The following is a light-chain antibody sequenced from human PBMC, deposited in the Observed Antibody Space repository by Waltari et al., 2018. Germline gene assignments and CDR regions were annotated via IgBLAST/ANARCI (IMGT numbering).Light chain of an antibody. Sequence: DIVLTQSPDSLAVSLGERATMHCKASQSVLFSSNNKNYLAWYQQKPGQPPKLLFYWASTRESGVPERFSGSGSGTDFTLTISSLQAEDVAVYHCKQYYSTPRTFGQGTKVEVK. CDR2: WAS. V-gene: IGKV4-1*01. CDR1: QSVLFSSNNKNY. CDR3: KQYYSTPRT. J-gene: IGKJ1*01.